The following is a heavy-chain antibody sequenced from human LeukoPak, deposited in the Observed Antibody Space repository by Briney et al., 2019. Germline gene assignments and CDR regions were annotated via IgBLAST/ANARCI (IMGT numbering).Heavy chain of an antibody. D-gene: IGHD4-17*01. CDR3: ARGDYGDFRVFYTLFDY. CDR1: GYRFTTYW. V-gene: IGHV5-51*01. J-gene: IGHJ4*02. Sequence: GESLKISCKGSGYRFTTYWIGWVRQMPGKGLEWMGIIYPGDSDTRYSPSFQGQVTISADKSINTAYLQWSSLKASDTAMYYCARGDYGDFRVFYTLFDYWGQGTLVTVSS. CDR2: IYPGDSDT.